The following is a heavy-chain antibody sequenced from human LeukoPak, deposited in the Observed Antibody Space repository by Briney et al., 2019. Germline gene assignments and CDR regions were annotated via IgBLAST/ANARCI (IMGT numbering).Heavy chain of an antibody. CDR1: GGSISSGDYY. J-gene: IGHJ4*02. CDR3: ARVRIGRGVIDY. Sequence: PSQTLSLTCTVSGGSISSGDYYWSWIRQPPGKGLEWIGYIYYSGSTYYNPSLKSRVTISVDTSKNQFSLKLSSVTAADTAVYYCARVRIGRGVIDYWGQGTLVTVSS. D-gene: IGHD3-10*01. V-gene: IGHV4-30-4*08. CDR2: IYYSGST.